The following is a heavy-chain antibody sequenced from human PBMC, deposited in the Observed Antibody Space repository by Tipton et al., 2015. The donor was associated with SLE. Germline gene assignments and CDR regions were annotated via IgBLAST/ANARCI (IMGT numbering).Heavy chain of an antibody. Sequence: TLSLTCTVSGGSINNYYWSWIRQPPGKGLEWIGFIYFSGNTNYNPSLKSRVTMSVDTAKNQFSLSLTSVTAADTAVYYCARGMLTWRGAIVGVDVWGQGTTVNVSS. CDR2: IYFSGNT. D-gene: IGHD2-8*01. J-gene: IGHJ6*02. V-gene: IGHV4-59*08. CDR3: ARGMLTWRGAIVGVDV. CDR1: GGSINNYY.